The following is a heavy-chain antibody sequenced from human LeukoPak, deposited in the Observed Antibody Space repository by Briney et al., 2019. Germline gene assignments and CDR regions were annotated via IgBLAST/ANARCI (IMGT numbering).Heavy chain of an antibody. V-gene: IGHV4-59*01. CDR2: IYYSGST. Sequence: SETLSLTCTVSGGSISSYYWSWIRQPPGKGLEWIGYIYYSGSTNYNPSLKSRVTISVDPSKNQFSLKLSSVTAADTAVYYCARHDYGDYPFDYWGQGTLVTVSS. D-gene: IGHD4-17*01. J-gene: IGHJ4*02. CDR3: ARHDYGDYPFDY. CDR1: GGSISSYY.